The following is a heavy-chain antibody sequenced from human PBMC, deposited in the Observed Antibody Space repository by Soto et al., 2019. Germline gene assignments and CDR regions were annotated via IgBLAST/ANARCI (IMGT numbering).Heavy chain of an antibody. V-gene: IGHV1-18*04. CDR3: AKEAGDH. D-gene: IGHD3-10*01. CDR2: VTPYKADT. CDR1: GYTLTNYG. Sequence: QAQLVQSGAEVKKSGASVRVSCKASGYTLTNYGVTWVRQAPGQGLEWLGRVTPYKADTNSAQNLQGRVTMATDTSTNTAYLELRSLRSDDTAVYFCAKEAGDHWGQGTLVTVSS. J-gene: IGHJ4*02.